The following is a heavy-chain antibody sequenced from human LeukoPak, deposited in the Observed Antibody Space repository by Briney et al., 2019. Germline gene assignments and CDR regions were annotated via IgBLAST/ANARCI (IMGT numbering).Heavy chain of an antibody. D-gene: IGHD6-19*01. V-gene: IGHV3-23*01. Sequence: GGSLRLSCAASGFTFNNYAMTWVRQAPGKGLEWVSAITNSGGSTYYADSVKGRFTISRDNSRNTLFLQMNSLRADDTAVYYCAKISVTLTRDYWGQGTLVTVSS. CDR1: GFTFNNYA. J-gene: IGHJ4*02. CDR3: AKISVTLTRDY. CDR2: ITNSGGST.